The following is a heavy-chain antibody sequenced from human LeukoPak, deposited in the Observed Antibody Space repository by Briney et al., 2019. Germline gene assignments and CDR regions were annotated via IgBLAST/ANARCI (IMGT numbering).Heavy chain of an antibody. V-gene: IGHV3-30*02. J-gene: IGHJ4*02. CDR2: IRYDGSNK. CDR1: GFTFSSYG. Sequence: GGSLRLSCAASGFTFSSYGMHWVRQAPGKGLKWVAFIRYDGSNKYYADSVKGRFTISRDNSKNTLYLQMNSLRAEDTAVYYCAKDVDTAMVTYYFDYWGQGTLVTVSS. CDR3: AKDVDTAMVTYYFDY. D-gene: IGHD5-18*01.